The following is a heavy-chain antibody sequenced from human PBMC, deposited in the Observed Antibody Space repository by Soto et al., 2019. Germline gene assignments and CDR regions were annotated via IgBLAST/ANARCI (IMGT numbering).Heavy chain of an antibody. CDR3: ARLVYDTRLNYMYFDF. D-gene: IGHD3-10*01. Sequence: PSETLSLTCAVSGVSISSGNWWTWVRQSPQRGLEYIGEIFHDGTANYYPSFERRVAISVDTSKNQFSLKLTSVTAADTAIYFCARLVYDTRLNYMYFDFWGQVTLFTVSS. CDR1: GVSISSGNW. V-gene: IGHV4-4*02. J-gene: IGHJ4*02. CDR2: IFHDGTA.